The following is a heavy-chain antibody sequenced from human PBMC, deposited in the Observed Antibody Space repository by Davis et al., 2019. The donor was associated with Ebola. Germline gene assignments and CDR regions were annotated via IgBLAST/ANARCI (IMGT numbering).Heavy chain of an antibody. J-gene: IGHJ6*02. CDR2: IYYSGST. CDR3: ARGPRTVTTEWFYYYGMDV. Sequence: MPSETLSLTCTVSGGSISSYYWSWIRQPPGKGLEWIGYIYYSGSTNYNPSLKSRVTISVDTSKDQFSLKLSSVTAADTAVYYCARGPRTVTTEWFYYYGMDVWGQGTTVTVSS. D-gene: IGHD4-11*01. CDR1: GGSISSYY. V-gene: IGHV4-59*01.